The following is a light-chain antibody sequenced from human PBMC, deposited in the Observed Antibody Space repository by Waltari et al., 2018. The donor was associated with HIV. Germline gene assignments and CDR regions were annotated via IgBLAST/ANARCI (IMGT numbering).Light chain of an antibody. J-gene: IGLJ3*02. CDR2: RDR. CDR3: HSYDSRLSGSV. V-gene: IGLV1-40*01. Sequence: QSVLTQPPSVSGAPGQRVTISCTGSDSNIGASYDVHWYQHHPGTVPKLLISRDRHRPSGVPDRFSGSKSGSSAPLAISGLQAEDEAYYYCHSYDSRLSGSVFGGGTKLTVL. CDR1: DSNIGASYD.